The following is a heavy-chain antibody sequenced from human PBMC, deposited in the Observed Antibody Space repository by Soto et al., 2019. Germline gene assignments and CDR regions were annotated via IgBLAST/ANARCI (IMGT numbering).Heavy chain of an antibody. J-gene: IGHJ6*02. D-gene: IGHD1-7*01. Sequence: SETLSLTCAVYGGSFSGYYWSWIRQPPGKGLEWIGEINHSGSTNYNPSLKSRVTISVDTSKNQFSLKLSSVTAADTAVYYCARGLNYGGVYYYYGMDVWGQGTTVTVS. CDR3: ARGLNYGGVYYYYGMDV. V-gene: IGHV4-34*01. CDR1: GGSFSGYY. CDR2: INHSGST.